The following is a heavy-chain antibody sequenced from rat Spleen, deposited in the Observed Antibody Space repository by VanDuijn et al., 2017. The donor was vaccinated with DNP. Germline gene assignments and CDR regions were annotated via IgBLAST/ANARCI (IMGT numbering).Heavy chain of an antibody. Sequence: CVASITTSGDDTYYPDSVKGRFTISRDNAKDTLYLQMDSLRSEDTATYYCATGAYGYNLGPFAYWGQGTLVTVSS. V-gene: IGHV5-25*01. CDR2: ITTSGDDT. J-gene: IGHJ3*01. D-gene: IGHD1-9*01. CDR3: ATGAYGYNLGPFAY.